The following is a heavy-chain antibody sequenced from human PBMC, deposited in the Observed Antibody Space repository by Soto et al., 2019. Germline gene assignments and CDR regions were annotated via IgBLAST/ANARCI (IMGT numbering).Heavy chain of an antibody. Sequence: ASVKVSCKASGYTFTSYGISWVRQAPGQGLEWMGWISAYNGNTNYAQKLQGRVTMTTDTSTSTAYMELRSLRSDDTAVYYCARVPQDYYGSGSYYSYYYYMDVWGKGTTVTV. J-gene: IGHJ6*03. D-gene: IGHD3-10*01. CDR3: ARVPQDYYGSGSYYSYYYYMDV. V-gene: IGHV1-18*01. CDR2: ISAYNGNT. CDR1: GYTFTSYG.